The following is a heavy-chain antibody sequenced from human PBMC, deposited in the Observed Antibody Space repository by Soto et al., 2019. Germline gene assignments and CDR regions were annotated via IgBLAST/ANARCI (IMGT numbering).Heavy chain of an antibody. CDR2: IWHDGNNK. CDR1: GFTFSNYG. V-gene: IGHV3-33*01. J-gene: IGHJ6*02. Sequence: PGGSLKLSSAASGFTFSNYGMHWVRQAPGKGLEWVAIIWHDGNNKYYADSVRGRFIISRDNSKNRLYLQMNSLRAEDTAVYYCASDLVGASDSYGLDVWGQGTPVTVSS. CDR3: ASDLVGASDSYGLDV. D-gene: IGHD1-26*01.